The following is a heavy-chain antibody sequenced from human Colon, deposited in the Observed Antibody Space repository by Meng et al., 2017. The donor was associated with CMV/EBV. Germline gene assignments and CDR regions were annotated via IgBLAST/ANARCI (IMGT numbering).Heavy chain of an antibody. CDR3: ARGKWGYDFWSGYPNFDY. D-gene: IGHD3-3*01. CDR1: GYTFTTFD. Sequence: ASVKVSCKASGYTFTTFDVHWVRQAPGQGLEWMGWMNPDSGGKVYAPKFQGRVTMTRNTSISTAYMELSSLRSEDTAVYYCARGKWGYDFWSGYPNFDYWGQGTLVTVSS. V-gene: IGHV1-8*01. CDR2: MNPDSGGK. J-gene: IGHJ4*02.